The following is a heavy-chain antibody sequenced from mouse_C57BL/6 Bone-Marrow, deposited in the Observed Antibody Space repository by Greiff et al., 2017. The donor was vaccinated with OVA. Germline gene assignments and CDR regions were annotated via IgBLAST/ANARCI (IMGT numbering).Heavy chain of an antibody. J-gene: IGHJ4*01. CDR3: ARDYYGTLYAMDY. V-gene: IGHV1-81*01. Sequence: VQLQQSGAELARPGASVKLSCKASGYTFTSYGISWVKQRTGQGLEWIGEIYPRSGNTYYNEKFKGKATLTADKSSSTAYMELRSLTSEDSAVYFWARDYYGTLYAMDYWGQGTSVTVSS. CDR1: GYTFTSYG. CDR2: IYPRSGNT. D-gene: IGHD1-1*01.